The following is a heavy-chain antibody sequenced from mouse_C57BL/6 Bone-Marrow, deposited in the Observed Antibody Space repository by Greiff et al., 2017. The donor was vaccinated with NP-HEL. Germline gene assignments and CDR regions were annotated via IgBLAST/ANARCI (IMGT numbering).Heavy chain of an antibody. D-gene: IGHD1-2*01. CDR1: GYRLAWWG. V-gene: IGHV1-9*01. CDR2: LFRGSGST. Sequence: QVQLQQSGAELMTPGASVKVFCKALGYRLAWWGDVLVGGVSGHCLHWLGDLFRGSGSTNYNEKFKGKATFTADTSSNTAYMQLSSLTTEDSAIYYCAGYTWGQGTLVTVSA. J-gene: IGHJ3*01. CDR3: AGYT.